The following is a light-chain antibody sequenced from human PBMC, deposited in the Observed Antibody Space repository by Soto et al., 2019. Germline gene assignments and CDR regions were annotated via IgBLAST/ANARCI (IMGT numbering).Light chain of an antibody. CDR3: QQYNSFPT. J-gene: IGKJ1*01. CDR1: QSISSW. CDR2: KAS. Sequence: DIQMTQSPSTLSASVGDRVTITCRASQSISSWLAWYQQKPGKAPKLLIYKASSLESGVPSRFSGSGSGTEFTLTISSLQPDDLPTYYCQQYNSFPTFGQGTKVEIK. V-gene: IGKV1-5*03.